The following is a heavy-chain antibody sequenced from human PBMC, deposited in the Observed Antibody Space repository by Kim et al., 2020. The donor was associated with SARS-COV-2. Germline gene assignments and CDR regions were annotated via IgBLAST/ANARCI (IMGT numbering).Heavy chain of an antibody. CDR2: ST. CDR3: AAADTAMVTP. J-gene: IGHJ4*02. D-gene: IGHD5-18*01. V-gene: IGHV3-23*01. Sequence: STYYADSVKGRFTISRDNSKNTLYLQMNSLRAEDTAVYYCAAADTAMVTPWGQGTLVPVSS.